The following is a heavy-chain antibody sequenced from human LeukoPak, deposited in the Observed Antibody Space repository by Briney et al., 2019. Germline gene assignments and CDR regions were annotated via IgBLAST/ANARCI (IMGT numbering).Heavy chain of an antibody. D-gene: IGHD2-2*01. Sequence: ASVKVSCKASGYTFTGYYMHWVRQAPGQGRGWMGWINPNSGGTNYAQKFQGRVTMTRDKCISTAYMELSRLRSDDTAVYYCARIVVVPAAICCYFDYWGQGTLVTVSS. CDR3: ARIVVVPAAICCYFDY. CDR1: GYTFTGYY. V-gene: IGHV1-2*02. J-gene: IGHJ4*02. CDR2: INPNSGGT.